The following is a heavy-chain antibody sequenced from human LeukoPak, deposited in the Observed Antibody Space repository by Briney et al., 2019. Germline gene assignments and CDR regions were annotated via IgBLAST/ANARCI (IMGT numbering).Heavy chain of an antibody. V-gene: IGHV1-46*01. D-gene: IGHD4-23*01. CDR1: GYTFTSYY. J-gene: IGHJ4*02. CDR2: INPSGGST. Sequence: GASVKVSCKASGYTFTSYYMHWVRQAPGQGLEWMGIINPSGGSTSYAQKFQGRVTMTRDTSTSTVYMELSGLRSDDTAVYYCARAATVVSFDYWGQGTLVTVSS. CDR3: ARAATVVSFDY.